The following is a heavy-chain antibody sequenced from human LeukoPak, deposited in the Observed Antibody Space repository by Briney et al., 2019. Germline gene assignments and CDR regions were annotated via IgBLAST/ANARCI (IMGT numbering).Heavy chain of an antibody. CDR3: ARRVVVAAAPYYFDY. CDR1: GFTFTTYW. V-gene: IGHV3-74*01. CDR2: INSDGSST. J-gene: IGHJ4*02. Sequence: PGGSLRLSCAASGFTFTTYWMHWVRQAPGKGLVWVSHINSDGSSTNYADSVRGRFTISRDNAENTLYLQMNSLRVEDTAVYYCARRVVVAAAPYYFDYWGQGTLVTVSS. D-gene: IGHD2-2*01.